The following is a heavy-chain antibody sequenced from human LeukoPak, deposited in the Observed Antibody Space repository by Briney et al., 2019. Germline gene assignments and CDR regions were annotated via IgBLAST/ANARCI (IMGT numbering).Heavy chain of an antibody. CDR3: ARTGDGSFDY. CDR2: INPNSGGT. J-gene: IGHJ4*02. Sequence: GASVKVSCKASGYTFTSYGISWVRQAPGQGLECMGWINPNSGGTNYAQKFQGKVTMTRDTSISTAYLELSNLSSDDTAVYYCARTGDGSFDYWGQGTLVTVSS. D-gene: IGHD2-15*01. CDR1: GYTFTSYG. V-gene: IGHV1-2*02.